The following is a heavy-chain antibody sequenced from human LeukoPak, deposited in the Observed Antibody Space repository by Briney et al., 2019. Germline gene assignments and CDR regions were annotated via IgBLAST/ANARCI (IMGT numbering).Heavy chain of an antibody. D-gene: IGHD1-26*01. V-gene: IGHV3-23*01. J-gene: IGHJ4*02. CDR2: INGSGSST. CDR1: GFTFSNYA. CDR3: AKGGSTSGADY. Sequence: GGSLRLSCAASGFTFSNYAMTWVRQAPGKGLEWVSAINGSGSSTYYADSVKGRFTISRDNPKNTLYLQMNSLRAEDTAVYYCAKGGSTSGADYWGQGTLVTVSS.